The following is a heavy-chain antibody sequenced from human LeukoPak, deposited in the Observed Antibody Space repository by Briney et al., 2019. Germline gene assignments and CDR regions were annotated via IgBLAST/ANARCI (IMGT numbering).Heavy chain of an antibody. J-gene: IGHJ4*02. Sequence: SETLSLTCTVSGGSISSFYWNWIRQPPGKGLEWIGYIYYSGSTNYNPSLKSRVTISVDKSKNQFSLKLSSVTAADTAVYYRARVGINSGAVYYFDYWGQGTLVTVSS. CDR3: ARVGINSGAVYYFDY. CDR1: GGSISSFY. D-gene: IGHD2-8*01. V-gene: IGHV4-59*01. CDR2: IYYSGST.